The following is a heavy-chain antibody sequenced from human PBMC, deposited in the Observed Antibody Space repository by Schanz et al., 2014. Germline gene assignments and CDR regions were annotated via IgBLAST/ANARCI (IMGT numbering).Heavy chain of an antibody. Sequence: QVHLLESGGGLVEPGGSLRLSCAASGFSFSDYYMSWIRQAPGKGLEWVSYIGNGGVTIYYADSVKGRFTISKDNSKNSLDLQMNSRRAEDTAVYYCLAPDYGMDIWGQGTTVTVSS. CDR2: IGNGGVTI. J-gene: IGHJ6*02. CDR3: LAPDYGMDI. CDR1: GFSFSDYY. V-gene: IGHV3-11*04.